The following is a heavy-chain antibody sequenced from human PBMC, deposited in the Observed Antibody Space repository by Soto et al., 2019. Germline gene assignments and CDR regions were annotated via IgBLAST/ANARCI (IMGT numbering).Heavy chain of an antibody. CDR3: ARATLTGRYYYYYGMDV. J-gene: IGHJ6*02. Sequence: SVKVSCKASGGTFSSYAISWVRQAPGQGLEWMGGIIPIFGTANYAQKFQGRVTITANKSTSTAYMELSSLRSEDTAVYYCARATLTGRYYYYYGMDVWGQGTTVTVSS. V-gene: IGHV1-69*06. CDR1: GGTFSSYA. CDR2: IIPIFGTA. D-gene: IGHD1-20*01.